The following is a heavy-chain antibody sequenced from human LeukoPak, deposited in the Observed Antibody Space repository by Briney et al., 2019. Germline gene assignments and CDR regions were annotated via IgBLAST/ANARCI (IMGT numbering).Heavy chain of an antibody. CDR1: GYTFTTHG. Sequence: ASVKVSCKASGYTFTTHGISWVGQAPGQGVEWVGWISPYNGKTNYAQKLQGRVTMTTDTSTSTAYMQLRSLRSDDTAVYYCARDRNIVVVPAALYYYYYGMDVWGQGTTVTVSS. J-gene: IGHJ6*02. CDR2: ISPYNGKT. CDR3: ARDRNIVVVPAALYYYYYGMDV. D-gene: IGHD2-2*01. V-gene: IGHV1-18*01.